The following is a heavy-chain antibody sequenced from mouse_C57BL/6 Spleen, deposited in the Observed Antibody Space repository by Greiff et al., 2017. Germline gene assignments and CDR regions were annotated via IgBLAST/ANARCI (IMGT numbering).Heavy chain of an antibody. CDR1: GFTFTDYY. CDR3: ARSDYYGSPYAMDY. J-gene: IGHJ4*01. Sequence: EVKLVESGGGLVQPGGSLSLSCAASGFTFTDYYMSWVRQPPGKALEWLGFIRNKANGYTTEYSASVKGRFTISRDNSQSILYLQMNALRAEDSATYYCARSDYYGSPYAMDYWGQGTSVTVSS. V-gene: IGHV7-3*01. D-gene: IGHD1-1*01. CDR2: IRNKANGYTT.